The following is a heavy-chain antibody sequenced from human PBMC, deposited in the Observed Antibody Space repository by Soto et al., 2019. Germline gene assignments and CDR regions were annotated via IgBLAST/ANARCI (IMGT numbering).Heavy chain of an antibody. V-gene: IGHV1-69*13. D-gene: IGHD6-19*01. CDR2: IIPIFGTA. CDR1: GGTFSSYA. CDR3: ARTAVAGSVDYGMDV. Sequence: GASVKVSCKASGGTFSSYAISWVRQAPGQGLEWMGGIIPIFGTANYAQKFQGRVTITADESTSTAYMELSSLRSEDTAVYYCARTAVAGSVDYGMDVWGQGTTVTVSS. J-gene: IGHJ6*02.